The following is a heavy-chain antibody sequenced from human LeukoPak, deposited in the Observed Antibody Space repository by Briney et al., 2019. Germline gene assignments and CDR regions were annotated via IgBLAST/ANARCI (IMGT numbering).Heavy chain of an antibody. CDR1: GGSISTYY. CDR2: INYTGST. CDR3: ARAAIVGTRYWLDP. J-gene: IGHJ5*02. D-gene: IGHD1-14*01. V-gene: IGHV4-59*01. Sequence: SETLTLTCSVSGGSISTYYWAWIRQPPGTGLEWLGSINYTGSTNYNPVLMSRVSMSVDTTKSQFSLELRSVTAADTAVYYCARAAIVGTRYWLDPWGQRTLVTVSS.